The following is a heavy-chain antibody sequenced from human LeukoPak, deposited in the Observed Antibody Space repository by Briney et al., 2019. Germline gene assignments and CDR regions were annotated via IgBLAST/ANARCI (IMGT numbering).Heavy chain of an antibody. CDR1: GFTFSSYA. CDR2: ISYDGSNK. Sequence: GGSLRLSCAASGFTFSSYAMHWVRQAPGKGLEWVAVISYDGSNKYYADSVKGRFTISRDNSKNTLYLQMNSLRAEDTAVYYCARVNRVRNYNDYSGLIDYWGQGTLVTVSS. CDR3: ARVNRVRNYNDYSGLIDY. V-gene: IGHV3-30*04. D-gene: IGHD3-22*01. J-gene: IGHJ4*02.